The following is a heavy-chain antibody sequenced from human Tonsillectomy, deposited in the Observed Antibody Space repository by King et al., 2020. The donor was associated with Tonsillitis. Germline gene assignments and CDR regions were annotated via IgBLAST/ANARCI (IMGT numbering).Heavy chain of an antibody. Sequence: TLKESGPTLVKPTQTLTLTCTFSGFSLTTSGVGVGWIRQPPGKALEWLAVIYWDDDKRYSPSVKNRLTITKDTSKNQVVLTMTNMDPVDTATYYCANRGYDYVWGSLRFWGAYDYGGQGILVAVSS. D-gene: IGHD3-16*02. CDR1: GFSLTTSGVG. J-gene: IGHJ4*02. CDR3: ANRGYDYVWGSLRFWGAYDY. CDR2: IYWDDDK. V-gene: IGHV2-5*02.